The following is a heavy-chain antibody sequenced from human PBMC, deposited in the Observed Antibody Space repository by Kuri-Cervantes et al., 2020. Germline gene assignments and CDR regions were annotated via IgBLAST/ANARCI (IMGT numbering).Heavy chain of an antibody. CDR3: AKVSRGYSSSWYDY. J-gene: IGHJ4*02. V-gene: IGHV3-23*01. D-gene: IGHD6-13*01. Sequence: GESLKISCAASGFTFSSYAMSWVRQAPGKGLEWVSAISGSGGSTYYADSVKGRFTISRDNSKNTLYLQMNSLRAEDTAVYYCAKVSRGYSSSWYDYWGQGTLVTVSS. CDR1: GFTFSSYA. CDR2: ISGSGGST.